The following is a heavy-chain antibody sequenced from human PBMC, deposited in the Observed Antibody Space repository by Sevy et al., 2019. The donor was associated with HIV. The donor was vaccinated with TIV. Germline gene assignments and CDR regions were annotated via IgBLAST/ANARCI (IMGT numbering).Heavy chain of an antibody. D-gene: IGHD3-10*01. J-gene: IGHJ4*02. Sequence: ASVKVSCKASGYTFTGYYMHWVRQAPGQGLEWMGWINPNSGGTNYAQKFQGRVTMTRDTSISTAYMELGRLRSDDTAVYYCARSNFCITMVRGVKPAFDYWGQGTLVTVSS. V-gene: IGHV1-2*02. CDR3: ARSNFCITMVRGVKPAFDY. CDR1: GYTFTGYY. CDR2: INPNSGGT.